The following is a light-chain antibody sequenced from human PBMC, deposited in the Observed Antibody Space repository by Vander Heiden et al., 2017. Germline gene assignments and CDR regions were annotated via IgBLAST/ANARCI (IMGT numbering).Light chain of an antibody. CDR1: SSDVGSYNL. Sequence: QSALTQPASVSGSPGQSNTISCTGTSSDVGSYNLVSWYQQHPGKAPKLMIYEVSKRPSGVSNRFSGSKSGNTASLTISGLQAEDEADYYCCSYAGSSTLYVVFGGGTKLTVL. CDR2: EVS. J-gene: IGLJ2*01. CDR3: CSYAGSSTLYVV. V-gene: IGLV2-23*02.